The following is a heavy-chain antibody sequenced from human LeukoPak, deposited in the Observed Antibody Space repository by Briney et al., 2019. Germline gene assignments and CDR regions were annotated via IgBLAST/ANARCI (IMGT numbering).Heavy chain of an antibody. V-gene: IGHV3-53*04. D-gene: IGHD2-2*01. CDR2: IYSGGST. CDR1: GFTVSSNY. J-gene: IGHJ6*02. Sequence: PEGSLRLSCAASGFTVSSNYMSWVRQAPGKGLEWVSVIYSGGSTYYADSVKGRFTISRHNSKNTLYLQMNSLRAEDTAVYYCARGAYCSSTSCYALRYYYYGMDVWGQGTTVTVSS. CDR3: ARGAYCSSTSCYALRYYYYGMDV.